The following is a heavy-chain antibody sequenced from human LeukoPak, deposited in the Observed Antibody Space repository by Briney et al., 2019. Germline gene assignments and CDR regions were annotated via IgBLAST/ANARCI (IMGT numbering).Heavy chain of an antibody. V-gene: IGHV3-7*01. J-gene: IGHJ4*02. CDR3: TRDQEGSDY. Sequence: PGGSLRLSCVASDFTFDFYWMTWVRQAPGKGLEWLANILPDGSQKYYVDSVKGRFTISRDNAENLLYLQMNSLRAEDTAVYYCTRDQEGSDYWGQGTLVTVSS. CDR1: DFTFDFYW. CDR2: ILPDGSQK.